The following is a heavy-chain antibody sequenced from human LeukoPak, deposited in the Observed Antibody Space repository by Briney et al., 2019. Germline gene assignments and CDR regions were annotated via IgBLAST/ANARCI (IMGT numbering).Heavy chain of an antibody. D-gene: IGHD7-27*01. CDR1: GGSFSGYY. V-gene: IGHV4-34*01. CDR3: ARGKTGDGEFDY. J-gene: IGHJ4*02. Sequence: SETLSLTCAVYGGSFSGYYWSWIRQPPGKGLEWIGEINHSGSTNYNPSLKSRVTLSVDTSKNQFSLKLSSVTAADTAVYYCARGKTGDGEFDYWGQGTLVTVSS. CDR2: INHSGST.